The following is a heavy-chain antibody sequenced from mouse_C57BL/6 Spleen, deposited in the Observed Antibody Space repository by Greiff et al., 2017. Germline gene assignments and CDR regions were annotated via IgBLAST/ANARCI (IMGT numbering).Heavy chain of an antibody. V-gene: IGHV1-72*01. Sequence: QVQLQQPGAELVKPGASVKLSCKASGYTFTSYWMHWVKQRPGRGLEWIGRIDPNSGGTKYNEKFKSKATLTVDKPSSTAYMQLSSLTSEDSAVYYWARSRVRRVYYARDYWGQGTSVTVSS. D-gene: IGHD2-14*01. J-gene: IGHJ4*01. CDR2: IDPNSGGT. CDR1: GYTFTSYW. CDR3: ARSRVRRVYYARDY.